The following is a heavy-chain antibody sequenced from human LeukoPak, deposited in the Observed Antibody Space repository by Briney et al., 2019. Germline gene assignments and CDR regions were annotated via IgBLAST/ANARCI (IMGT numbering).Heavy chain of an antibody. Sequence: GGSLRLSCAASGITFSSYGMSWVRQAPGKGLEWVSAISGSGGSTYYADSVKGRFTISRDNAKSSLFLQINSLRAEDTALYYCAKSYYYGSGSYPPLFDYWGQGTLVIVSS. J-gene: IGHJ4*02. CDR2: ISGSGGST. CDR3: AKSYYYGSGSYPPLFDY. CDR1: GITFSSYG. D-gene: IGHD3-10*01. V-gene: IGHV3-23*01.